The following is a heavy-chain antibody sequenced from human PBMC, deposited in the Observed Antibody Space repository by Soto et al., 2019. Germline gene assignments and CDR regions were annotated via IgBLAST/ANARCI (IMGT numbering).Heavy chain of an antibody. CDR1: GGSINSISNHY. J-gene: IGHJ5*02. Sequence: PSETLSLTCTVSGGSINSISNHYCSWIRLPPGKGLEWIGYIYKSGSTYYNPSLKSRVTISVDRSKNQFSLKLSSVTAADTAVYYCARGVAYYYDSSGYKWFDPWGQGTLVNVSS. D-gene: IGHD3-22*01. V-gene: IGHV4-61*05. CDR3: ARGVAYYYDSSGYKWFDP. CDR2: IYKSGST.